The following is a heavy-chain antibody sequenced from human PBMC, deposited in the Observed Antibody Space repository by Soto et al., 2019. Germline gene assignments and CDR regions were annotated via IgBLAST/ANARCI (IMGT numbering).Heavy chain of an antibody. V-gene: IGHV1-3*01. CDR1: GYSFISYA. CDR3: ARGFEPESYYNWFDP. J-gene: IGHJ5*02. Sequence: GASVKVSCKGSGYSFISYAMHWVRQAPGQRLEWMGWINADNGNTKYSQKFQGRVTITRDTSASTAYMELSSLRSEDTAVYYCARGFEPESYYNWFDPWGQGTLVTVS. CDR2: INADNGNT. D-gene: IGHD1-26*01.